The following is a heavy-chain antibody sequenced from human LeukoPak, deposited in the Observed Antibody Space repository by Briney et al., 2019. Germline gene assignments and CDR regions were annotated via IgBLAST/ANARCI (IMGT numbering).Heavy chain of an antibody. J-gene: IGHJ2*01. Sequence: SETLSLTCTVSGGSLSTYYWSWIRQPPGKGLEWIGYIYNSGSTNYSPSLRSRATISLDTPKNQYSLKVTSMTAADTAIYYCVRLSVVSPHRYFDVWGRGTLVTAFS. D-gene: IGHD4-23*01. V-gene: IGHV4-59*08. CDR1: GGSLSTYY. CDR2: IYNSGST. CDR3: VRLSVVSPHRYFDV.